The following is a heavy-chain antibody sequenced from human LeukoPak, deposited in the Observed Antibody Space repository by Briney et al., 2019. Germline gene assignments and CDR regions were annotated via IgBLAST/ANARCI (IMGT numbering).Heavy chain of an antibody. CDR3: ARGGIAVVGTGIDY. CDR1: GYTFTSYD. Sequence: GASVKVSCKASGYTFTSYDINWVRQATGQGLEWMGWMNPNSGNTGYAQKFQGRVTITRNTSISTAYMELSSLRSEDTAVYYCARGGIAVVGTGIDYWGRGTLVTVSS. J-gene: IGHJ4*02. D-gene: IGHD6-19*01. CDR2: MNPNSGNT. V-gene: IGHV1-8*03.